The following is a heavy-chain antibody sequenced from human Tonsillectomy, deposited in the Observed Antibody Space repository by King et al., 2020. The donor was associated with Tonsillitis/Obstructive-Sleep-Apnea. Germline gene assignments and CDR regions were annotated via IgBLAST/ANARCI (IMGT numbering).Heavy chain of an antibody. CDR1: GGSFSGYY. CDR2: INHSGST. CDR3: ARGYWELPDGGWFDP. Sequence: VQLQQWGAGLLKPSETLSLTCAVYGGSFSGYYWSWIRQPPGKGLEWIGEINHSGSTNYNPSLKSRVTISVDTSKNQFSLKLSSVTAADTAVYYCARGYWELPDGGWFDPWGQGTLVTVSS. J-gene: IGHJ5*02. V-gene: IGHV4-34*01. D-gene: IGHD1-26*01.